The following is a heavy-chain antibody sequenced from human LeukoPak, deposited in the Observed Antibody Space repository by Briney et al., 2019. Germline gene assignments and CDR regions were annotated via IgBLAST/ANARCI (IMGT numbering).Heavy chain of an antibody. D-gene: IGHD2-2*01. V-gene: IGHV3-73*01. CDR3: AKGVGPSAPNGRVFEL. CDR2: IRSKANSYAT. J-gene: IGHJ4*02. CDR1: GFTFSGSA. Sequence: PGGSLRLSCAASGFTFSGSAMHWVRQASGKGLEWVGRIRSKANSYATAYAASVKGRFTISRDNSRNTLYLQMSSLRAEDTAVYYCAKGVGPSAPNGRVFELWGQGTLVTVSS.